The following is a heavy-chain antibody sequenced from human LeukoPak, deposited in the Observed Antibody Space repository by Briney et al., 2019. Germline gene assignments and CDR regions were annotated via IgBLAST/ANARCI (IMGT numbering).Heavy chain of an antibody. CDR1: GFTFSSFG. Sequence: LSGGSLRLSCEGSGFTFSSFGMSWVRQAPGKGLEWVSYISSSSSTIYYADSVKGRFTISRDNAKNSLYLQMNSLRAEDTAVYYCASRKWDFEDYWGQGTLVTVSS. V-gene: IGHV3-48*01. CDR3: ASRKWDFEDY. CDR2: ISSSSSTI. J-gene: IGHJ4*02. D-gene: IGHD1-26*01.